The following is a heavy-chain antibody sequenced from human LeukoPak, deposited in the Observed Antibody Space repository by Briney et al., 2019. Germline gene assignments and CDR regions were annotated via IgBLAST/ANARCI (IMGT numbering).Heavy chain of an antibody. V-gene: IGHV3-30*02. CDR1: GFTFSSYG. Sequence: GGTLRLSCAASGFTFSSYGIHWVRQAPGKGLEWVAFIRYDGSNKYYADSVKGRFTISRDNSKNTLYLQMNSLRAEDTAVYYCAKDRISIVGATTLFDYWGQGTLVTVSS. CDR3: AKDRISIVGATTLFDY. CDR2: IRYDGSNK. D-gene: IGHD1-26*01. J-gene: IGHJ4*02.